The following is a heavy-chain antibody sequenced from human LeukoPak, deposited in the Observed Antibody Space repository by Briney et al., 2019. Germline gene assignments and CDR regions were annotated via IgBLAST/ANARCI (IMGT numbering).Heavy chain of an antibody. V-gene: IGHV3-48*04. D-gene: IGHD3-22*01. Sequence: GGSLRLSCAASGFTFSSYSMNWVRQAPGKGLEWVSYISSSSSTIYYADSVKGRFTISRDNAKNSLYLQMNSLRAEDTAVYYCVVMSNYYDSSAYYPFHYWGQGTLVTVSS. J-gene: IGHJ4*02. CDR2: ISSSSSTI. CDR3: VVMSNYYDSSAYYPFHY. CDR1: GFTFSSYS.